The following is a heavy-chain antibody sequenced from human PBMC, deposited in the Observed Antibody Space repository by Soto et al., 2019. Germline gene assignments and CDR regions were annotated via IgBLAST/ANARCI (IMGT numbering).Heavy chain of an antibody. CDR2: ISYDGINK. D-gene: IGHD3-22*01. Sequence: QVQLVESGGGVVQPGRSLRLSCAASGFTFSSYGMHWVRQAPGKGLEWVAIISYDGINKYYADSVKGRFTISRDNSKNTLYLQMNSLRTEDRGVYFCAKDLRTPGPFYYDSSGFLPRHSWGQGTLVTVSS. CDR1: GFTFSSYG. CDR3: AKDLRTPGPFYYDSSGFLPRHS. J-gene: IGHJ4*02. V-gene: IGHV3-30*18.